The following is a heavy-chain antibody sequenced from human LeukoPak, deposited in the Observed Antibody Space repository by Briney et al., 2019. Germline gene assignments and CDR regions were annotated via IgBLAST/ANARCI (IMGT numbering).Heavy chain of an antibody. Sequence: PSETLSLTCAAYGGSFSGYYWSWIRQPPGKGLEWIGEINHSGSTNYNPSLKSRVTISVDTSKNQFSLKLSSVTAADTAVYYCARGLTLWFGELFWFDPWGQGTLVTVSS. V-gene: IGHV4-34*01. CDR3: ARGLTLWFGELFWFDP. CDR1: GGSFSGYY. D-gene: IGHD3-10*01. J-gene: IGHJ5*02. CDR2: INHSGST.